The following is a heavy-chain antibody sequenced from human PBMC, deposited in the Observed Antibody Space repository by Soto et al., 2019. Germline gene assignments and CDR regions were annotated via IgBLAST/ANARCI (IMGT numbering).Heavy chain of an antibody. CDR3: AKDRDVIVPAAMGGVYYYYYMDV. V-gene: IGHV3-30*18. CDR2: ISYDGSNK. Sequence: GGSLRLSCAASGFTFSSYGMHWVRQAPGKGLEWVAVISYDGSNKYYADSVKGRFTISRDNSKNTLYLQLNSLRAEDTAVYYCAKDRDVIVPAAMGGVYYYYYMDVWGKGTTVTVSS. D-gene: IGHD2-2*01. J-gene: IGHJ6*03. CDR1: GFTFSSYG.